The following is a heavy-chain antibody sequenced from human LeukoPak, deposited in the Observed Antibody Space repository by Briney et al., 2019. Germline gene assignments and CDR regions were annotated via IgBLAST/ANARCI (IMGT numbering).Heavy chain of an antibody. V-gene: IGHV3-48*01. Sequence: GGSLRLSCAASGFTFSSYSMNWVRQAPGKGLEWVSYISSSSSTIYYADSVKGRFTISRDNAKNSLYLQINSLRAEDTAVYYCARDTTDSGSYIRWFDPWGQGTLVTVSS. J-gene: IGHJ5*02. CDR1: GFTFSSYS. CDR3: ARDTTDSGSYIRWFDP. D-gene: IGHD1-26*01. CDR2: ISSSSSTI.